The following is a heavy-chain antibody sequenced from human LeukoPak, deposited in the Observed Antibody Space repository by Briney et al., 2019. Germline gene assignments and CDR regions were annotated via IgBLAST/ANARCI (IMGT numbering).Heavy chain of an antibody. CDR3: ARDYFGSGYGNDY. J-gene: IGHJ4*02. D-gene: IGHD5-12*01. V-gene: IGHV3-48*01. CDR1: GFTFSSYS. Sequence: GGSLRLSCAASGFTFSSYSMNWVRQAPGKGLEWVSYISSSSSTIYYADSVKGRFTISRDNAKNSLYLQMNSLRAEDTAVYYCARDYFGSGYGNDYWGQGTLVTVSS. CDR2: ISSSSSTI.